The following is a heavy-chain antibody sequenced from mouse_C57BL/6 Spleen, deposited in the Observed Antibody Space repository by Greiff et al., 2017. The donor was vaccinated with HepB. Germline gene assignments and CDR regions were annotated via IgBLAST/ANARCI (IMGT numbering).Heavy chain of an antibody. J-gene: IGHJ2*01. D-gene: IGHD1-1*01. CDR2: ISSGGDYI. V-gene: IGHV5-9-1*02. Sequence: EVKLVESGEGLVKPGGSLKLSCAASGFTFSSYAMSWVRQTPEKRLEWVAYISSGGDYIYYADTVKGRFTISRDNARNTLYLQMSSLKSEDTAMYYCTRERRSSYFDYWGQGTTLTVSS. CDR1: GFTFSSYA. CDR3: TRERRSSYFDY.